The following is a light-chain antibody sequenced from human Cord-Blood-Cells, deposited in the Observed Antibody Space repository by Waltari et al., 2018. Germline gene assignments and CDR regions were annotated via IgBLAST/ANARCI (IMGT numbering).Light chain of an antibody. CDR3: SSYTSSSTLV. Sequence: QSALTQPASVSGSPGQSITISCTGTSSDVGGYNYVSWYQQHPRKAPNIMIYEVSKRPSGVSNRFSGSKSGNTASLTISGLQAEDEADYYCSSYTSSSTLVFGGGTKLTVL. J-gene: IGLJ3*02. V-gene: IGLV2-14*01. CDR2: EVS. CDR1: SSDVGGYNY.